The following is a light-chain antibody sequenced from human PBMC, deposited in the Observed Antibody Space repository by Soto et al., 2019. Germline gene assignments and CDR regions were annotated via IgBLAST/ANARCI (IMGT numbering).Light chain of an antibody. CDR3: QQYDNPSLT. J-gene: IGKJ4*01. CDR1: QDISNY. Sequence: DIQMTQSPSSLSASVGDRVTITCQARQDISNYLNWSQQKPGKAPKLLIYDASNLETGVPSRFSGSGSATDFTFTISSLQPEDIATYYCQQYDNPSLTFGGGTKVEIK. CDR2: DAS. V-gene: IGKV1-33*01.